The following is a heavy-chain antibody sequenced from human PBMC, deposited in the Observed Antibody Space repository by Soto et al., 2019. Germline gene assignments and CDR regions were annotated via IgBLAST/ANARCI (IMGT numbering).Heavy chain of an antibody. Sequence: SETLSLTCAVYGGSFSGYDWSWIRQPPGKGLEWIGEINHSGSTNYNPSLKSRVTISVDTSKNQFSLKLSSVTAADTAVYYCASLGFGELFYYYGMDVWSQGTPVTV. J-gene: IGHJ6*02. V-gene: IGHV4-34*01. CDR2: INHSGST. D-gene: IGHD3-10*01. CDR3: ASLGFGELFYYYGMDV. CDR1: GGSFSGYD.